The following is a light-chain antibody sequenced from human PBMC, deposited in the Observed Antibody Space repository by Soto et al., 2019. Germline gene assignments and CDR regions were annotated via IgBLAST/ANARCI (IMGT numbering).Light chain of an antibody. CDR3: QRRANWPPWT. CDR2: GAS. J-gene: IGKJ1*01. Sequence: EIGMKQSPAALSVSPGETATLSCRASHSISNKLAWYQQKPGQAPRLLIYGASKRATGIPARFSGSGSGTDFTLTISSLEPEDFAVYYCQRRANWPPWTFGQRTNVDIK. V-gene: IGKV3-11*01. CDR1: HSISNK.